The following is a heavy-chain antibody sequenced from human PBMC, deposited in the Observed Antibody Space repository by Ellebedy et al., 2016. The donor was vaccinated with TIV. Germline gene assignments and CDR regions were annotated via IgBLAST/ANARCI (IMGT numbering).Heavy chain of an antibody. Sequence: SVKVSCXASGGTFSSYAISWVRQAPGQGLEWMGGIIPIFGTANYAQKFQGRVTITADKSTSTAYMELSSLRSEDTAVYYCARDLKVAPHYYGMDVWGQGTTVTVSS. D-gene: IGHD5-12*01. CDR2: IIPIFGTA. CDR3: ARDLKVAPHYYGMDV. V-gene: IGHV1-69*06. J-gene: IGHJ6*02. CDR1: GGTFSSYA.